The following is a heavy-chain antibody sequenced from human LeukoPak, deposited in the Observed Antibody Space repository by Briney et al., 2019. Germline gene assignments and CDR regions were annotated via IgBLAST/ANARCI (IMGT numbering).Heavy chain of an antibody. CDR2: ISGSGDST. CDR1: GFTFSSYA. V-gene: IGHV3-23*01. Sequence: GSLRLSCAASGFTFSSYAMSWVRQAPGKGREWVSGISGSGDSTYYADSVKGRFTISRDNSKNTLYLQMNSLRAEDTAVYYCARDIPNLRLDWGQGTLVTVSS. J-gene: IGHJ4*02. CDR3: ARDIPNLRLD.